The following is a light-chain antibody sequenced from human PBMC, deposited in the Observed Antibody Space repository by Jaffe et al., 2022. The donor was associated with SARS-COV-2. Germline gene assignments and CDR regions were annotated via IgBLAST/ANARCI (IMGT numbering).Light chain of an antibody. CDR1: QSVRSN. CDR3: QQYNNWPPYT. CDR2: GAS. J-gene: IGKJ2*01. V-gene: IGKV3-15*01. Sequence: EIAMTQSPATLSVSPGERATLSCRASQSVRSNLAWYQQKPGQAPRLLIYGASTRATGIPARFSGSGSGTEFTLTISSLQSEDFAIYYCQQYNNWPPYTFGQGTKLEIK.